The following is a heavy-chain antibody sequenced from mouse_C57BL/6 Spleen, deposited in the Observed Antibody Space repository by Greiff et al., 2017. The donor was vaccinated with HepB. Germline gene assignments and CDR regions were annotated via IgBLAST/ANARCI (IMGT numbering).Heavy chain of an antibody. Sequence: VQLKESGPELVKPGASVKISCKASGYSFTDYNMNWVKQSNGKSLEWIGVINPNYGTTSYNQKFKGKATLTVDQSSSTAYMQLNSLTSEDSAVYYCAKSGYYSKDAMDYWGQGTSVTVSS. D-gene: IGHD2-5*01. CDR2: INPNYGTT. J-gene: IGHJ4*01. CDR3: AKSGYYSKDAMDY. CDR1: GYSFTDYN. V-gene: IGHV1-39*01.